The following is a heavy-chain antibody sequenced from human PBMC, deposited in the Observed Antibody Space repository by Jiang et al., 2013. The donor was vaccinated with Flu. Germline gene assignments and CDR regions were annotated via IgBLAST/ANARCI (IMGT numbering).Heavy chain of an antibody. CDR1: GFTFSSFA. V-gene: IGHV3-23*01. D-gene: IGHD3-22*01. Sequence: QLLESGGGLVQPGGSLRLSCAASGFTFSSFALSWVRQTPGKGLEWVSEISGSGHSTYYTDSARGRFTISRDNSKNTLYLQMNSLRAEDTAIYYCAKDSQYYRDNTEYFQHWGQGTLVTVSS. CDR2: ISGSGHST. J-gene: IGHJ1*01. CDR3: AKDSQYYRDNTEYFQH.